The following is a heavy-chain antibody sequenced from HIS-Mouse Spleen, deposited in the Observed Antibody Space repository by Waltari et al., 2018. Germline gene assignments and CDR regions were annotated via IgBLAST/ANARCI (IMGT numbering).Heavy chain of an antibody. CDR2: ISYDGSNK. CDR1: GSTFSSDG. Sequence: QVHLVESGVGVVQPGRSLRLACAASGSTFSSDGMNWVRQHPCKGLEWVEVISYDGSNKYYADSVKGRFTISRDNSKNTLYLQMNSLRAEDTAVYYCAKDRGSQFDYWGQGTLVTVSS. D-gene: IGHD1-26*01. CDR3: AKDRGSQFDY. V-gene: IGHV3-30*18. J-gene: IGHJ4*02.